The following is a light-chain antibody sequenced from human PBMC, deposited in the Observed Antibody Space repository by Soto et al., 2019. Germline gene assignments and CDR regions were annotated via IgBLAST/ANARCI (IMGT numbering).Light chain of an antibody. J-gene: IGKJ5*01. V-gene: IGKV1-33*01. CDR2: DAS. Sequence: IQMTQSPSSLSASLGDRVTITCQASQDIRYYLTWYQQKTGQAPKLLIYDASQLETGVTSRFSGSGSGTDFTLTINSLQPQDIGTYYCQHYISVPITFGQGTRLEIK. CDR1: QDIRYY. CDR3: QHYISVPIT.